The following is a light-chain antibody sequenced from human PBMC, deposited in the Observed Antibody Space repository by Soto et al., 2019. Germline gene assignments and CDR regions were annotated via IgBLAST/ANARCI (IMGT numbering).Light chain of an antibody. CDR3: QQTYTTLSIP. Sequence: DIQMTQSPSSLSGSVGDRVTITCRASENISRHLNWYQQKPGKAPKLLIYAASSLQNGVPSRFRGGGSGTDFTLTISNLHTEDFATYYCQQTYTTLSIPFGQGTRLESK. J-gene: IGKJ5*01. CDR2: AAS. CDR1: ENISRH. V-gene: IGKV1-39*01.